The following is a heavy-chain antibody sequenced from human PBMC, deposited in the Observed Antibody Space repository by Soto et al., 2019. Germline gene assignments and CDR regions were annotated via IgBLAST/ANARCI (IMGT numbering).Heavy chain of an antibody. Sequence: EVQRVESGGDLVQPGGSLRLSCAASGFTVSIKYMYWVRQAPGKGMEWVEVIYSGGSTYYADSMQGRLTISRDNSKNTLYLQMNSVRDEDTAVYYCATKRHDVVMRGIDVWGQGTTVTVSS. J-gene: IGHJ6*02. V-gene: IGHV3-66*01. CDR3: ATKRHDVVMRGIDV. D-gene: IGHD6-6*01. CDR1: GFTVSIKY. CDR2: IYSGGST.